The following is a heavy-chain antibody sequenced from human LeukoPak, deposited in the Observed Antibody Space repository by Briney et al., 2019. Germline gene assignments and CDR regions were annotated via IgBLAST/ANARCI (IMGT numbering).Heavy chain of an antibody. V-gene: IGHV3-74*03. CDR1: GFTFSNYW. CDR2: IDNAGSIT. J-gene: IGHJ4*02. Sequence: GGSLRLSRAASGFTFSNYWIHWVRQAPGKGLVWVSRIDNAGSITTYADSVKGRFTISRDNAENTLYLQMNSLRVEDTAVYYCVRSAFHAGSGNYYDYWGQGTLVTVSS. CDR3: VRSAFHAGSGNYYDY. D-gene: IGHD3-22*01.